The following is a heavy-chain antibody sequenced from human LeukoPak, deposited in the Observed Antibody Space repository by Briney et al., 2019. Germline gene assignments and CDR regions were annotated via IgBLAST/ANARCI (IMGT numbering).Heavy chain of an antibody. V-gene: IGHV3-74*01. D-gene: IGHD5-12*01. CDR2: INSDGSST. J-gene: IGHJ3*02. CDR1: GFTFSSYW. CDR3: AKDFGIQSGYEDDAFDI. Sequence: GGSLRLSCAASGFTFSSYWMHWVRQAPGKGLVWVSRINSDGSSTSYADSVKGRFTISRDNAKNTLYLQMNSLRAEDTAVYYCAKDFGIQSGYEDDAFDIWGQGTMVAVSS.